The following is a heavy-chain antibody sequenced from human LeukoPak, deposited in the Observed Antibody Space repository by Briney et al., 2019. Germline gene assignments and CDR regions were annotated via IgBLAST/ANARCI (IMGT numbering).Heavy chain of an antibody. V-gene: IGHV3-43*01. D-gene: IGHD3-10*01. Sequence: PGGSLRLSCAASGFTFDDYTMHWVRQAPGKGLEWVSLITWDGGSTYYADSVEGRFTISRDNSKNSLYLQMNSLRTEDTALYYCAKGKNTGSYLSHVDYWGQGTLVTVSS. CDR1: GFTFDDYT. CDR2: ITWDGGST. J-gene: IGHJ4*02. CDR3: AKGKNTGSYLSHVDY.